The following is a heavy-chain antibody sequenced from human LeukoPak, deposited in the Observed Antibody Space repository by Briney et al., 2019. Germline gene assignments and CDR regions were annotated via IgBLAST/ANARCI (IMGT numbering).Heavy chain of an antibody. Sequence: TSVKVSCKASGFTFTSSAMQWVRQARGQRLEWIGWIVVGSGQTNYAQKFQERVTITRDMSTSTGYMELSSLRSEDTAMYYCATTRDYYDTSGYTLLQDWGQGTLVTVSS. V-gene: IGHV1-58*02. D-gene: IGHD3-22*01. J-gene: IGHJ1*01. CDR1: GFTFTSSA. CDR2: IVVGSGQT. CDR3: ATTRDYYDTSGYTLLQD.